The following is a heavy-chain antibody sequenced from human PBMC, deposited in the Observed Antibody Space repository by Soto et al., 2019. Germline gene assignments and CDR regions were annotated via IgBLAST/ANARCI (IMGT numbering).Heavy chain of an antibody. CDR2: IYPDDSDT. Sequence: GESLKISCKHSGFNFPTFWIAWVRQMPGKGLEWMGTIYPDDSDTRYSPSFQGQVTISRDNSKNTLYLQMNSLRAEDTAVYYCARHGYNYGGGYFDYWGQGTLVTVSS. J-gene: IGHJ4*02. CDR1: GFNFPTFW. V-gene: IGHV5-51*01. CDR3: ARHGYNYGGGYFDY. D-gene: IGHD5-18*01.